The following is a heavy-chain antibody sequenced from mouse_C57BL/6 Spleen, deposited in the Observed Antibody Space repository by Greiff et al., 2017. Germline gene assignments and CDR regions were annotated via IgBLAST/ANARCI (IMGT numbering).Heavy chain of an antibody. CDR1: GYSITSGYY. V-gene: IGHV3-6*01. J-gene: IGHJ3*01. CDR3: AREVFYDGYYPGFAY. CDR2: ISYDGST. D-gene: IGHD2-3*01. Sequence: EVQLQESGPGLVKPSQSLSLTCSVTGYSITSGYYWNWIRQFPGNKLEWMGYISYDGSTNYNPSLKNRISITRDTSTNTFFMKLNSVTTDDTATYDYAREVFYDGYYPGFAYWGQGTLVTVSA.